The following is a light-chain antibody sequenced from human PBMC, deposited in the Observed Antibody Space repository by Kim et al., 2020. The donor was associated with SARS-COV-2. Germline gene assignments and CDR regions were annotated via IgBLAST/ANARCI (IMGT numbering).Light chain of an antibody. CDR3: QVWDSSSDHRV. CDR2: YDS. J-gene: IGLJ3*02. CDR1: NIGSKS. Sequence: APGKTARITCEGNNIGSKSVHWYQQEPGQAPVLVIYYDSDRPSGIPERFSGSNSGNTATLTISRVEAGDEADYYCQVWDSSSDHRVFGGGTELTVL. V-gene: IGLV3-21*04.